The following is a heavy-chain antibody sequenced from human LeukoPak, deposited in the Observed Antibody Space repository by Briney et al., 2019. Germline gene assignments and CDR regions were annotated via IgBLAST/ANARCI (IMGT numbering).Heavy chain of an antibody. CDR3: ARCSVTKVDY. CDR1: GFTFSSYS. J-gene: IGHJ4*02. Sequence: PGGSLRLSCAASGFTFSSYSMNWVRQAPGKGLEWVSYISSSSSSKYHADSLKGRFTISRDNAKNSLYLQMNSLRAEDTAVYYCARCSVTKVDYWGQGTLVTVSS. D-gene: IGHD4-17*01. CDR2: ISSSSSSK. V-gene: IGHV3-48*01.